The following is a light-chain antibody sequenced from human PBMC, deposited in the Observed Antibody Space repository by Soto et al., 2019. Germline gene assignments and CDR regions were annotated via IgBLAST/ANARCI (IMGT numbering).Light chain of an antibody. V-gene: IGKV1-9*01. Sequence: DIQLTQSPSFLSASVGDRVTITCRASQGISSFLAWYQQKPGKAPKLLISAASTLQSGVPSRFSGSGSGTEFTLTLSSLQPEDFATYYCQQLNSHPPTFGQGTKLEIK. J-gene: IGKJ2*01. CDR1: QGISSF. CDR2: AAS. CDR3: QQLNSHPPT.